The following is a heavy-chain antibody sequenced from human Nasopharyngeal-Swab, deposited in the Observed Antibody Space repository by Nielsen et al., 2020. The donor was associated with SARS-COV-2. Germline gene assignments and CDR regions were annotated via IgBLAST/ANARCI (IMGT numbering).Heavy chain of an antibody. CDR2: VYYSGST. J-gene: IGHJ6*02. D-gene: IGHD2-15*01. V-gene: IGHV4-59*13. CDR1: GASISSYY. Sequence: SETLSLTCTVSGASISSYYWSWIRQPPGKGLEWIGYVYYSGSTNYNPSLKSRVTISVDTSKKQFSLKLSSVTAADTAVYYCASLGYCSGGSCPYYYYYDMDVWGQGTTVTVSS. CDR3: ASLGYCSGGSCPYYYYYDMDV.